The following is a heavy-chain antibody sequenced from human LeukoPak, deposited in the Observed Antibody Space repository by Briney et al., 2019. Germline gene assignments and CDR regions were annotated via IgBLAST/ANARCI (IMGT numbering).Heavy chain of an antibody. D-gene: IGHD2-15*01. CDR1: GGSISSYY. CDR3: ARVVVVVAAFMGGYYYYYMDV. CDR2: IYYSGST. Sequence: PSETLSLTCTVSGGSISSYYWSWIRQPPGKGLEWIGYIYYSGSTNYNPSLKSRVTISVDTSKNQFSLKLSSVTAADTAVYYCARVVVVVAAFMGGYYYYYMDVWGKGTTVTVSS. J-gene: IGHJ6*03. V-gene: IGHV4-59*08.